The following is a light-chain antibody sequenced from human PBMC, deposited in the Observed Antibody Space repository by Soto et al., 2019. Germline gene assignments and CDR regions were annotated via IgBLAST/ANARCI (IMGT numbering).Light chain of an antibody. V-gene: IGLV1-40*01. Sequence: QAVVTQPPSVSGAPWQRVTISCTGSSYNIGAGYDVHWYQQLPGTAPKLLIYGNSNRPSGVPDRFSGSKSGTSASLAITGLQAEDESDYYCQSYDSSLSGVVFGGGTKLTVL. CDR2: GNS. CDR3: QSYDSSLSGVV. CDR1: SYNIGAGYD. J-gene: IGLJ2*01.